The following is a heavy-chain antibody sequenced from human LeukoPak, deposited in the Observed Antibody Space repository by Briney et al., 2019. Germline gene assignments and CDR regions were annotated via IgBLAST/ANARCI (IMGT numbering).Heavy chain of an antibody. CDR3: ARFGAGTVDYYYYYGMDV. CDR2: ISTSGSTL. D-gene: IGHD1-7*01. J-gene: IGHJ6*02. V-gene: IGHV3-11*01. Sequence: GGSLRLSCAASGFTFSDYYMSWIRQAPGKGLEWVSYISTSGSTLHYADSVKGRFTISRDNAKNSLYLQMNSLRAEDTAVYYCARFGAGTVDYYYYYGMDVWGQGTTVTVSS. CDR1: GFTFSDYY.